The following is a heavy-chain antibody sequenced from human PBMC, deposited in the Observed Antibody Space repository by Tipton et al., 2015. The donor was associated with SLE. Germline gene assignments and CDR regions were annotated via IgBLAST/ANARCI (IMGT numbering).Heavy chain of an antibody. Sequence: TLSLTCTVSGGSISGHYYSWIRQPPGQGLEWIGYVYDSGSTNYNPSLKSRVTISVDMSKNQFSLNLRSVTAADTAVYYCARDNYYGSGSYLDPWGQGTLVTVSS. D-gene: IGHD3-10*01. V-gene: IGHV4-59*11. CDR3: ARDNYYGSGSYLDP. J-gene: IGHJ5*02. CDR1: GGSISGHY. CDR2: VYDSGST.